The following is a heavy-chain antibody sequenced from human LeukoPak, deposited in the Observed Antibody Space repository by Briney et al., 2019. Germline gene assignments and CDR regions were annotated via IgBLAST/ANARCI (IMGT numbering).Heavy chain of an antibody. CDR1: GYTFTSYG. V-gene: IGHV1-18*01. J-gene: IGHJ3*02. CDR3: ARDPNYYDSSGYPMEGDAFDI. Sequence: ASVKVSCKASGYTFTSYGISWVRQAPGRGLEWMGWISAYNGKTNYAQKLQGRVTMTTDTSTSTAYMELRNLRSDDTAVYYCARDPNYYDSSGYPMEGDAFDIWGQGTMVTVSS. CDR2: ISAYNGKT. D-gene: IGHD3-22*01.